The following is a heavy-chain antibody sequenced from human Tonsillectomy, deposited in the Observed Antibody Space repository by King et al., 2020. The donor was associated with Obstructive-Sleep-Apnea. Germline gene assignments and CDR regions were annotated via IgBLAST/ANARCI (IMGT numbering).Heavy chain of an antibody. Sequence: QLVQSGGGVVQPGRSLRLSCAASGFTFSSYGMHWVRQAPGKGLEGVAFLSYDGSNKEYADSVKGRFTISRDNSKNTLSLQMNSLRAEDTAVYYCAKDFSSSRYGVDPWGQGTLVTVSS. CDR1: GFTFSSYG. CDR2: LSYDGSNK. CDR3: AKDFSSSRYGVDP. J-gene: IGHJ5*02. D-gene: IGHD6-13*01. V-gene: IGHV3-30*18.